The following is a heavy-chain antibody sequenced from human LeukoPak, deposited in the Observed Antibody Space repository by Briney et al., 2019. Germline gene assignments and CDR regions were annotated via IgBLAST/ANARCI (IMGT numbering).Heavy chain of an antibody. V-gene: IGHV1-69*06. J-gene: IGHJ3*02. Sequence: ASVKVSCKASGGTFSSYAISWVRQAPGQGLEWMGGIIPIFGTANYAQKFQGRVTITADKSTSTAYMELSSLRSEDTAVYYCARETVDYYDSSGNAFDIWGQGTMVTVSS. D-gene: IGHD3-22*01. CDR2: IIPIFGTA. CDR3: ARETVDYYDSSGNAFDI. CDR1: GGTFSSYA.